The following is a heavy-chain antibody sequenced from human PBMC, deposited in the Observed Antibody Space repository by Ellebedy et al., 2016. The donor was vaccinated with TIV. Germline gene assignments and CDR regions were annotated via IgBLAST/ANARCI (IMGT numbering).Heavy chain of an antibody. CDR2: IKQDGSEK. D-gene: IGHD3-10*01. CDR1: GFTFSTYW. V-gene: IGHV3-7*01. J-gene: IGHJ4*02. CDR3: ARDNSGRTQY. Sequence: GESLKISXAASGFTFSTYWMSWVRQAPGKELEWVANIKQDGSEKYYGDSVKGRFTISRDNAKNSLYLQMNSLRDEDTAVYYCARDNSGRTQYWGQGTLVIVSS.